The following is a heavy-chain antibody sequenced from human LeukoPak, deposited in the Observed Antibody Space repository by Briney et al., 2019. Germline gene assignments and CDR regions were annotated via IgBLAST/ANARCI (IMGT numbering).Heavy chain of an antibody. CDR2: ISYDGSD. Sequence: GGSLRLSCAASGFTFSSYAMSWVRQAPGKGLEWVAVISYDGSDYYADSVKGRFIISRDNSRDTLYLEMNSLRTEDRAVYYCARANSSAWHNFDFWGQGTLVTVSS. V-gene: IGHV3-30-3*01. CDR1: GFTFSSYA. J-gene: IGHJ4*02. D-gene: IGHD6-19*01. CDR3: ARANSSAWHNFDF.